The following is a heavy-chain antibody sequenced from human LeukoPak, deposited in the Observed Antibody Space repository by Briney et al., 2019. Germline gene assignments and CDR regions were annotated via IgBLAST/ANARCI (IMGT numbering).Heavy chain of an antibody. CDR3: AREYCSSTSCYNDAFDI. J-gene: IGHJ3*02. Sequence: PGGSLRLSCAASGFTVSSNYMSWVRQAPGKGLEWVSSISSSSSYIYYADSVKGRFTISRDNAKNSLYLQMNSLRAEDTAVYYCAREYCSSTSCYNDAFDIWGQGTMVTVSS. D-gene: IGHD2-2*02. V-gene: IGHV3-21*01. CDR1: GFTVSSNY. CDR2: ISSSSSYI.